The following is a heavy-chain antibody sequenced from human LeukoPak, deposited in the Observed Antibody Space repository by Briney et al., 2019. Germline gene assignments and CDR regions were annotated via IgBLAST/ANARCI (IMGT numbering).Heavy chain of an antibody. CDR2: INSDGSGT. V-gene: IGHV3-74*01. D-gene: IGHD2-21*02. CDR1: GFTFSTYW. CDR3: ARDTPPAYCGGDCYYTFDI. J-gene: IGHJ3*02. Sequence: GGSLRLSCAASGFTFSTYWMHWVRQAPGKGLVWVSRINSDGSGTSYADSVKGRFTISRDNAKNTLYLQMNSLRAEDTAVYYCARDTPPAYCGGDCYYTFDIWGQETMVTVSS.